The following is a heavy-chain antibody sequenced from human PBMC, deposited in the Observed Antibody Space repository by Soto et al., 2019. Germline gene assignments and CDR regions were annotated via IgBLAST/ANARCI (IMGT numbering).Heavy chain of an antibody. CDR3: AKISSARSRWLPDY. D-gene: IGHD2-2*01. J-gene: IGHJ4*01. CDR1: GDTFTNNS. Sequence: SANCSCKAPGDTFTNNSIGWVRQAPGQGLEWIVWINVYNGNTKYAQQLQGRVTLTTETSTSKAYMDLMSLRSDDTAVYYCAKISSARSRWLPDYWG. V-gene: IGHV1-18*04. CDR2: INVYNGNT.